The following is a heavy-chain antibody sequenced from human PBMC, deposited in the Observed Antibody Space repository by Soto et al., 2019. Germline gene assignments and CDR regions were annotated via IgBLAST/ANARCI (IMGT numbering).Heavy chain of an antibody. J-gene: IGHJ6*02. V-gene: IGHV1-18*01. Sequence: QVQLVQSGAEVKNPGASVKVSCKASGYRFTSYGIGWVRQAPGQGLEWMGWINAYNGNTNYAQNLQCRVTLTTDTSTSTAYMELRSLSSNDTAVYYCAMVDVYVTPSPQDVWGQGTTVTVSS. CDR1: GYRFTSYG. D-gene: IGHD3-16*01. CDR3: AMVDVYVTPSPQDV. CDR2: INAYNGNT.